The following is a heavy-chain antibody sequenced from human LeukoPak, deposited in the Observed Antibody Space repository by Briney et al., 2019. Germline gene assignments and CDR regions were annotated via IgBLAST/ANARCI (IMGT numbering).Heavy chain of an antibody. J-gene: IGHJ5*02. CDR1: GYTFTSYD. CDR2: MSLNSDNT. V-gene: IGHV1-8*01. D-gene: IGHD4-23*01. Sequence: ASVTVSCKASGYTFTSYDINWVRQATGQGLEWMGWMSLNSDNTGYAQKFQGRVTFTRDTSISTAYMELRSLTSEDTAVYCCARDYGGSSGWFDPWGQGTLVTVSS. CDR3: ARDYGGSSGWFDP.